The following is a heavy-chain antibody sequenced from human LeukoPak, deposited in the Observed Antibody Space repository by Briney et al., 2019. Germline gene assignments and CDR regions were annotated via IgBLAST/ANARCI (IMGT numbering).Heavy chain of an antibody. V-gene: IGHV5-10-1*01. CDR1: GYIFTSYW. D-gene: IGHD2-21*02. CDR3: ARLSYCGGDCRAPADY. J-gene: IGHJ4*02. CDR2: IDPSDSYT. Sequence: GESLKISCKGSGYIFTSYWISWVRQMPGKGLEWRGRIDPSDSYTNYSPSFQGHVTISADKSISTAYLQWSSLKASDTAMYYCARLSYCGGDCRAPADYWGQGTLVTVSS.